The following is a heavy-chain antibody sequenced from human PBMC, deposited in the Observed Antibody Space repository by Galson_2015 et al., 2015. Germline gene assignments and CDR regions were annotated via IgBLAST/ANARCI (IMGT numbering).Heavy chain of an antibody. Sequence: SVKVSCKASGYTFTSYAMHWVRQAPGQRLEWMGWINAGNGNTKYSQKFQGRVTITRDTSASTAYMELSSLRSEDTAVYYCARGGLQYFDCLSPNSSRDVGGKGPRVTVPP. CDR2: INAGNGNT. D-gene: IGHD3-9*01. CDR1: GYTFTSYA. J-gene: IGHJ4*02. V-gene: IGHV1-3*01. CDR3: ARGGLQYFDCLSPNSSRDV.